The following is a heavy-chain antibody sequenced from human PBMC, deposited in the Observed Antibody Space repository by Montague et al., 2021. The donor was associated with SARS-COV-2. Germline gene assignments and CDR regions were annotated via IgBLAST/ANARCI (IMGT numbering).Heavy chain of an antibody. CDR2: IYYSGRT. CDR3: AREWGRGGDRYWYFDL. D-gene: IGHD2-21*02. CDR1: GGSITSGAYY. J-gene: IGHJ2*01. Sequence: TLSLTCNVSGGSITSGAYYWSWIRQHPGKGLEWIEYIYYSGRTFLNPSLKSRVTISVDTSNNQFSLKVTSVTAADTAVYYCAREWGRGGDRYWYFDLWGRGTLVTVSS. V-gene: IGHV4-31*03.